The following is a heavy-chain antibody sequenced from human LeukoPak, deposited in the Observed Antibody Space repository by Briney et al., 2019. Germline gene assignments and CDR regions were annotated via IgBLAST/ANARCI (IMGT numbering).Heavy chain of an antibody. CDR3: TTGPDILILTGYAFDY. D-gene: IGHD3-9*01. CDR1: GFTFSNAW. CDR2: IKSKTDGGTT. Sequence: PGGSLRLSCAASGFTFSNAWTSWVRQAPGKGLEWVGRIKSKTDGGTTDYAAPVKGRFTISRDDSKNTLYLQMNSLKTEDTAVYYCTTGPDILILTGYAFDYWGQGTLVTVSS. V-gene: IGHV3-15*01. J-gene: IGHJ4*02.